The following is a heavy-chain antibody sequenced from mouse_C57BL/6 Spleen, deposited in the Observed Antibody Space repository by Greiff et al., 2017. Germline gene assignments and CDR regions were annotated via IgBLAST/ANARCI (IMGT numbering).Heavy chain of an antibody. D-gene: IGHD2-2*01. Sequence: VQLQQPGAELVKPGASVKMSCKASGYTFTSYWITWVKQRPGQGLEWIGDIYPGSGSTNYNEKFKSKATLTVDTSSSTAYMQLSSLTSEDSAVYYCARGNGYYGYFDVWGTGTTVTVSS. J-gene: IGHJ1*03. CDR2: IYPGSGST. CDR1: GYTFTSYW. V-gene: IGHV1-55*01. CDR3: ARGNGYYGYFDV.